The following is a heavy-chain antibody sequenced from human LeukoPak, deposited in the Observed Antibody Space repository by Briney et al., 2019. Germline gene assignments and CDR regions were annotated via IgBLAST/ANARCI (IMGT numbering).Heavy chain of an antibody. CDR2: IRSYSSYI. J-gene: IGHJ6*03. CDR1: GLTFSTFA. D-gene: IGHD2-21*01. Sequence: GGSLRLSCAASGLTFSTFAMIWVRQPPGKGLEWVASIRSYSSYIHYADSVKGRFTISRDDANKSLGLQMNSLRAEDTAVYFCARYSGVYYYVDVWGAGTTVIVSS. V-gene: IGHV3-21*01. CDR3: ARYSGVYYYVDV.